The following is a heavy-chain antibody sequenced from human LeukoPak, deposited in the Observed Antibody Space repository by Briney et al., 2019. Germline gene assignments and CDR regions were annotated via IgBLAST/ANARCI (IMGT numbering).Heavy chain of an antibody. Sequence: PSQTLSLTCTVSGGSMTNYYWTWIRQPPGEGLEWLAYIYYYGSTNYNPSLESRLTLTVDTAKNQFSLKLSSMPAADTAVYYCARAGAGSYGFRYIAVWGKGTTVTVS. J-gene: IGHJ6*03. CDR3: ARAGAGSYGFRYIAV. V-gene: IGHV4-59*01. D-gene: IGHD5-18*01. CDR1: GGSMTNYY. CDR2: IYYYGST.